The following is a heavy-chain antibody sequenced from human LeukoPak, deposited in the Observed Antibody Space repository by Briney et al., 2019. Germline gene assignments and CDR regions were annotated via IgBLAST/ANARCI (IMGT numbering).Heavy chain of an antibody. V-gene: IGHV3-23*01. D-gene: IGHD5-24*01. CDR1: GFIFDDYG. CDR3: AKSGYNRYDY. Sequence: GGSLRLSCAASGFIFDDYGMSWVRQAPGKGLEWVSAISGSGGSTYYADSVKGRFTISRDNSKNTLYLQMNSLRAEDTAVYYCAKSGYNRYDYWGQGTLVTVSS. J-gene: IGHJ4*02. CDR2: ISGSGGST.